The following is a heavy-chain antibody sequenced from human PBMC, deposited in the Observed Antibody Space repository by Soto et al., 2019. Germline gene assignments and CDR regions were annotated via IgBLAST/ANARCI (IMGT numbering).Heavy chain of an antibody. V-gene: IGHV3-11*04. CDR2: ISFSDDTI. D-gene: IGHD3-22*01. J-gene: IGHJ2*01. CDR1: GFSFSDYY. Sequence: PGGSLRLSCAASGFSFSDYYMSWIRQAPGKGLEWVSYISFSDDTIYYADSVKGRFTISRDNAKNSLYLQMNSLRAEDTAVYYCARAPTGYYDSSGYYYNYWYFDLWGRGTLVTVSS. CDR3: ARAPTGYYDSSGYYYNYWYFDL.